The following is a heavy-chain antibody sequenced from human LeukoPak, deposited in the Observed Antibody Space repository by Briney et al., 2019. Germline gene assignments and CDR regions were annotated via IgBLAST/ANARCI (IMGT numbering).Heavy chain of an antibody. CDR3: AKDSSLYLGDCSGGSCYLDY. D-gene: IGHD2-15*01. V-gene: IGHV3-30*18. CDR2: ISYDGSNK. CDR1: GFTFSSYG. J-gene: IGHJ4*02. Sequence: GGSLRLSCAASGFTFSSYGMHWVRQAPGKGLEWVAVISYDGSNKYYADSVKGRFTISRDNSKNTLYLQMNSLRAEGTAVYYCAKDSSLYLGDCSGGSCYLDYWGQGTLVTVSS.